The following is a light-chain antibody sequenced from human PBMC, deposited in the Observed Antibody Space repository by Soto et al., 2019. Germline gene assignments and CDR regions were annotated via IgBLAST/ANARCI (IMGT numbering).Light chain of an antibody. Sequence: AIRMTQSPSSFSASTGDRVTITCRASQGISSYLAWYQQKPGKAPKLLIYAASTLQSGVPSRFSGSGSGTDFTLTISCLQSEDFETYYCQQYYSYPLTFGQGTKVEIK. CDR3: QQYYSYPLT. CDR2: AAS. V-gene: IGKV1-8*01. CDR1: QGISSY. J-gene: IGKJ1*01.